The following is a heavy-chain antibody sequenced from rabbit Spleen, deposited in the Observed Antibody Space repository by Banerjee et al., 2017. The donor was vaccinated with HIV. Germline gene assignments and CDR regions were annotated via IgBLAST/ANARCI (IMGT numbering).Heavy chain of an antibody. J-gene: IGHJ4*01. CDR2: IDTNDGDT. V-gene: IGHV1S45*01. CDR3: ARGVAAMTMVITGYYLSL. D-gene: IGHD2-1*01. CDR1: GFSFSSNW. Sequence: LEESGGGLVKPGGTLTLTCTVSGFSFSSNWICWVRQAPGKGLEWIACIDTNDGDTDYANWPKCRFTISKTSSTTVTLQMTSLTGADTATYFCARGVAAMTMVITGYYLSLWGQGTLVTVS.